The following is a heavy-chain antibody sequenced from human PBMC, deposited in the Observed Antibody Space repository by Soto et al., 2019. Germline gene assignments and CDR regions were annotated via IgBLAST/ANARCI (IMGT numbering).Heavy chain of an antibody. CDR2: IYYSGST. D-gene: IGHD3-10*01. V-gene: IGHV4-31*03. CDR1: GGSISSGGYY. CDR3: ARETALSGSGSYWFDY. J-gene: IGHJ4*02. Sequence: QVQLQESGPGLVKPSQTLSLTCTVSGGSISSGGYYWSWIRQHPGKGLEWIGYIYYSGSTYYNPSLKSRVTISVDTSKSQFSLRLSSVPAAVTAVYYCARETALSGSGSYWFDYWGQGTLVTVSS.